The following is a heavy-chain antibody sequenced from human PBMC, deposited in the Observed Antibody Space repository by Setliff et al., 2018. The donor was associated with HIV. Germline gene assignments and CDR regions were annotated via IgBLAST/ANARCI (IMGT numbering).Heavy chain of an antibody. V-gene: IGHV1-69*04. Sequence: SVKVSCKASGGAFISHTFTWVRQAPGQGLEWMGRIIPILGIPNYAQNFQGRLTISADKSTRTAYLELSSLRSDDSAVYFCAKEQEIGPYLDPWGQGTLVTVSS. D-gene: IGHD2-2*02. CDR2: IIPILGIP. CDR1: GGAFISHT. CDR3: AKEQEIGPYLDP. J-gene: IGHJ5*02.